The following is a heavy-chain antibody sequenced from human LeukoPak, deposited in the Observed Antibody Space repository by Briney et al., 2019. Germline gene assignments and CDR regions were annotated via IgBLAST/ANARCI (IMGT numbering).Heavy chain of an antibody. D-gene: IGHD1-26*01. CDR2: IYTSGST. V-gene: IGHV4-61*02. Sequence: SETLPLTCTVSGGSISSGSYYWSWIRQPAGKGLEWIGRIYTSGSTNYNPSLKSRVTISVDTSKSQFSLKLSSVTAADTAVYYCAAQGGATDYWGQGTLVTVSS. CDR3: AAQGGATDY. J-gene: IGHJ4*02. CDR1: GGSISSGSYY.